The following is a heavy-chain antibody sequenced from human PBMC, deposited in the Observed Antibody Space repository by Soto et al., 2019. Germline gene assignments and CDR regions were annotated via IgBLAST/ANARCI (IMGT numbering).Heavy chain of an antibody. CDR1: GYTFTDDG. CDR2: ISTYNGNR. D-gene: IGHD3-3*01. V-gene: IGHV1-18*04. CDR3: ARERATVFGVVSNFFDF. J-gene: IGHJ4*02. Sequence: VKVSCKASGYTFTDDGVSLVRQAPGQGPEWMGWISTYNGNRNYAQKFQGRVTMTTDTPTRIAYMELRSLRSDDTAVYYCARERATVFGVVSNFFDFWGQGTLVTVSS.